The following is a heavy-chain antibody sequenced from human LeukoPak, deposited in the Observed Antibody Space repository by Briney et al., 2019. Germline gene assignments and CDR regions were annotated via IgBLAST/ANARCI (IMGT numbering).Heavy chain of an antibody. D-gene: IGHD3-10*01. V-gene: IGHV5-51*01. CDR2: IYPGDSNP. J-gene: IGHJ3*02. Sequence: GESLKISCKGSGYSFTSYWIGWVRQMPGKGLEWMGIIYPGDSNPTYSPSFQGQVTISADKSISTAYLQWSSLKASDTAMYYCARTYGSGSYALDAFDIWGQGTMVTVSS. CDR1: GYSFTSYW. CDR3: ARTYGSGSYALDAFDI.